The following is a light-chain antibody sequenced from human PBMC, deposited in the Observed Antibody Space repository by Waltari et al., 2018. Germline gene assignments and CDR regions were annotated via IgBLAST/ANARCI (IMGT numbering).Light chain of an antibody. CDR3: CSYAGAYTFVL. J-gene: IGLJ2*01. Sequence: QSALTQPRSVSGSPGQSVTISCTGTSSDVGGYYFVSWYQQHPGKAPKLLIYDVTKRLSGVPDRFSGSKSGNTASLTISGLQAEDEADYYCCSYAGAYTFVLFGGGTKLTVL. CDR2: DVT. CDR1: SSDVGGYYF. V-gene: IGLV2-11*01.